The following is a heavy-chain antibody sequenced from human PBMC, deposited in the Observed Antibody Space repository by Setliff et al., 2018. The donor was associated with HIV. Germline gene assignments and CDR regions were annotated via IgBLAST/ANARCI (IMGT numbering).Heavy chain of an antibody. V-gene: IGHV7-4-1*02. J-gene: IGHJ5*02. D-gene: IGHD3-10*01. CDR1: GYVFTTYV. Sequence: GASVKVSCKASGYVFTTYVINWVRQAPGRGLELMGWINANTGNPRYAPGFTGRFVFSLDTSATTAHLQINGLKTDDTAVYYCARDYNYASGTYNWFDPWGQGTLVTV. CDR3: ARDYNYASGTYNWFDP. CDR2: INANTGNP.